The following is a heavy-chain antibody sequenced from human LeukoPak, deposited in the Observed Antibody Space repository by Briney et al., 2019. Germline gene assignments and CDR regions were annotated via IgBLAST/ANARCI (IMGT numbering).Heavy chain of an antibody. CDR1: GGSISSYY. Sequence: SETLSLTCTVSGGSISSYYWSWIRQPPGKGLEWIGYIYYSGSTNYNPSLKSRVTISVDTSKNQFSLKLSSVTAADTAVYYCARHIYDSLNYFDYWGQGTLVTVSS. CDR2: IYYSGST. V-gene: IGHV4-59*08. CDR3: ARHIYDSLNYFDY. D-gene: IGHD3-22*01. J-gene: IGHJ4*02.